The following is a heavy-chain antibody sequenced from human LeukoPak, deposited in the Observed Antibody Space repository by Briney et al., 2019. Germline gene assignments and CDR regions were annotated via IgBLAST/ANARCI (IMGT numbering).Heavy chain of an antibody. Sequence: ASVKVSCKAPGYTFTSYYMHWVRQAPGQGLEWMGIINPSGGSTSYAQKFQGRVTMTRDTSTSTVYMELSSLRSEDTAVYYCARGTYYYDSSDYYYDYWGQGTLVTVSS. D-gene: IGHD3-22*01. CDR2: INPSGGST. CDR1: GYTFTSYY. J-gene: IGHJ4*02. CDR3: ARGTYYYDSSDYYYDY. V-gene: IGHV1-46*01.